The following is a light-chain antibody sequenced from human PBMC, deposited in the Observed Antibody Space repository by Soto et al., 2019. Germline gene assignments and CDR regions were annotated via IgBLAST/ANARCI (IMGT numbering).Light chain of an antibody. CDR2: ENN. V-gene: IGLV1-51*02. J-gene: IGLJ2*01. CDR3: GTWDSSLSAVL. Sequence: QSVLTQPPSVSAAPGQKVTISCSGSSSNIGNNYVSWYQQLPGTAPKLLIYENNKRPSGIPDRFSGSKSGTSATLGITGLQTGDEADYYCGTWDSSLSAVLCGGGTKLTVL. CDR1: SSNIGNNY.